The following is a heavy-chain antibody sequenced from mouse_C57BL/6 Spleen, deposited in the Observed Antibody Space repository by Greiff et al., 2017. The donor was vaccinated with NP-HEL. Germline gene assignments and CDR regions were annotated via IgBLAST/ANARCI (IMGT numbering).Heavy chain of an antibody. J-gene: IGHJ4*01. CDR2: IYPGSGST. Sequence: QVQLQQSGAELVKPGASVKMSCKASGYTFTSYWITWVKQRPGQGLEWIGDIYPGSGSTNYNEKFKSKATRTVDTSSSTAYMQLSSLTSEESAVYYCARDSSGYVAMDYWGQGTSVTVSS. CDR1: GYTFTSYW. V-gene: IGHV1-55*01. D-gene: IGHD3-2*02. CDR3: ARDSSGYVAMDY.